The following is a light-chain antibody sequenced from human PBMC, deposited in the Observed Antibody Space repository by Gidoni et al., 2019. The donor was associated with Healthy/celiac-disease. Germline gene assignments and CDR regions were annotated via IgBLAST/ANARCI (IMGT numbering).Light chain of an antibody. CDR2: WAS. CDR1: QSVLYSSNNKNY. CDR3: QQYYSIPHT. J-gene: IGKJ2*01. V-gene: IGKV4-1*01. Sequence: DIVMTQSPDSLAVSLGERATINCKSSQSVLYSSNNKNYLAWYQQKPGQPPRLLIYWASTRESGVPDRFSGSGSGTDFTLTISSLQAEDVAVYYCQQYYSIPHTFGQGTKLEMK.